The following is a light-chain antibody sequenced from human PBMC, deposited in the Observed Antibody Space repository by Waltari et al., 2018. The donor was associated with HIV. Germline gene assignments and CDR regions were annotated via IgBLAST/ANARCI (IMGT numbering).Light chain of an antibody. CDR1: QSVSSN. Sequence: DIGMTQSPATLSVSPGERATLPCRASQSVSSNLAWYQQKPGQAPRLLIYGAFTRATGIPARFIGRGSGTEFPLTISRLQSEDFAIYYCQQYNNWSPLTFGQGTKVEIK. CDR3: QQYNNWSPLT. V-gene: IGKV3-15*01. CDR2: GAF. J-gene: IGKJ1*01.